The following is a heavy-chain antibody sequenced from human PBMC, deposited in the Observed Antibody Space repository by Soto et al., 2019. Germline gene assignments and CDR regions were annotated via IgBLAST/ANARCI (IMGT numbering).Heavy chain of an antibody. D-gene: IGHD1-26*01. CDR2: ISGSGFKK. Sequence: GSLRLSCAASGFIFENFGMSWVRQAPGKGLEWISSISGSGFKKYYADSVKGRFTISRDNSKSTVYLELNNLSAEDTAVYHCAKNQGVELVPLATVDWFDPWGQGSVVTVSS. V-gene: IGHV3-23*01. CDR1: GFIFENFG. J-gene: IGHJ5*02. CDR3: AKNQGVELVPLATVDWFDP.